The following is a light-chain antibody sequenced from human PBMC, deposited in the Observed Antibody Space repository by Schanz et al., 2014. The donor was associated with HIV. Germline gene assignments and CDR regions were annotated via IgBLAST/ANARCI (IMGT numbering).Light chain of an antibody. CDR3: QQSYSATPYT. CDR2: KAS. CDR1: QSITDS. V-gene: IGKV1-5*03. Sequence: DIQMTQSPPTLSASVGDRVTITCRASQSITDSLAWYQQKPGKAPKLLIYKASNLESGVPSRFRGRGSGTHFTLTITSLQFDDFATYYCQQSYSATPYTFGQGTRLEIK. J-gene: IGKJ2*01.